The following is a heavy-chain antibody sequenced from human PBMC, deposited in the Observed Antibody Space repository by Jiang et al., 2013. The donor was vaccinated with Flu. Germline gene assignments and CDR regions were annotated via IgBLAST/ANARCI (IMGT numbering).Heavy chain of an antibody. CDR2: ISYDGSNK. Sequence: EWVAVISYDGSNKYYADSVKGRFTISRDNSKNTLYLQMNSLRAEDTAVYYCAKQYYDFWSGYFQPLYYYYGMDVWGQGTTVTVSS. J-gene: IGHJ6*02. CDR3: AKQYYDFWSGYFQPLYYYYGMDV. V-gene: IGHV3-30*18. D-gene: IGHD3-3*01.